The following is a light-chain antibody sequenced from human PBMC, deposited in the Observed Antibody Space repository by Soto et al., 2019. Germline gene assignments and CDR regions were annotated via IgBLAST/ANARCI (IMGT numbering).Light chain of an antibody. J-gene: IGLJ2*01. V-gene: IGLV2-11*01. CDR3: CSYAGSYTVV. CDR1: SSDVGGYNY. CDR2: DVN. Sequence: QSALTQPRSVSGSPGQSVTISCTGTSSDVGGYNYVSWFQQHPGKAPKLMIYDVNKRPSGVPDRFSGSKSGNTASLTISGLQAEEEADYYCCSYAGSYTVVFGGGTKLTVL.